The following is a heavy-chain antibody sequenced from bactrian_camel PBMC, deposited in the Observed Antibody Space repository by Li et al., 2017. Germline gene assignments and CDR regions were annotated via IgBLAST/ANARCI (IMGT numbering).Heavy chain of an antibody. CDR2: IQPFGDRK. CDR3: AAGTSTGFPFRESAYPY. J-gene: IGHJ4*01. CDR1: AYILNSCE. V-gene: IGHV3S54*01. D-gene: IGHD5*01. Sequence: HVQLVESGGGSVQAGGSLKLSCTSSAAAYILNSCEMGWFRQAPGKKREAVAIIQPFGDRKYYTDSFKGRFTISQDDAKNAVYLQMNSLKPEDTAVYYCAAGTSTGFPFRESAYPYWGQGTQVTVS.